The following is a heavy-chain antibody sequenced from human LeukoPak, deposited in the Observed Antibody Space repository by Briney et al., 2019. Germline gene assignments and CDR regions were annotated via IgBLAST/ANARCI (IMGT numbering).Heavy chain of an antibody. CDR1: GGSISGGGYY. D-gene: IGHD4-17*01. CDR3: ARGGYGDYRFDY. Sequence: SETLSLTCTVSGGSISGGGYYWSWVRQHPGKGLEWVGYIYYSGSTYYNPSLKTRITISVDTSKNQFSLKLSSVTAADTAVYYCARGGYGDYRFDYWGQGTLVTVSS. CDR2: IYYSGST. V-gene: IGHV4-31*03. J-gene: IGHJ4*02.